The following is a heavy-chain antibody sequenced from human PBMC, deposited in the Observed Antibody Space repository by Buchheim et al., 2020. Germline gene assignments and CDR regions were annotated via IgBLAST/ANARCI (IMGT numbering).Heavy chain of an antibody. CDR2: ISGSGGST. V-gene: IGHV3-23*01. CDR3: AKDHELYSYGPTGPVLDY. J-gene: IGHJ4*02. D-gene: IGHD5-18*01. CDR1: GFTFSSYA. Sequence: EVQLLESGGGLVQPGGSLRLSCAASGFTFSSYAMSWVRQAPGKGLEWVSAISGSGGSTYYADSVKGRFTISRDNPTNTLYLQMNSLRAEDTAVYYCAKDHELYSYGPTGPVLDYWGQGTL.